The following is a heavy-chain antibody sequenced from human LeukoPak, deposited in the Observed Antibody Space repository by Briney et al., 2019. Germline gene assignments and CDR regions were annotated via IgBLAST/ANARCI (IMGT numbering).Heavy chain of an antibody. J-gene: IGHJ5*02. D-gene: IGHD3-9*01. CDR3: ARDRYKSWFDP. V-gene: IGHV1-18*01. CDR2: ISAYNGNT. Sequence: GASVKVSCKASGGTFSSYAISWVRQAPGQGLEWMGWISAYNGNTNYAQKLQGRVTMTTDTSTSTAYMELRSLRSDDTAVYYCARDRYKSWFDPWGQGTLVTVSS. CDR1: GGTFSSYA.